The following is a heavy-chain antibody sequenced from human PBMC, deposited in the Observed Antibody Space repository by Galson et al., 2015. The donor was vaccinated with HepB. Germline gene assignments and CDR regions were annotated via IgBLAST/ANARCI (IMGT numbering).Heavy chain of an antibody. CDR3: ARIWYNWNDESGSDAFDI. Sequence: SETLSLTCTVSGGSISSYYWSWIRQPPGKGLEWIGYIYYSGSTNYNPSLKSRVTISVDTSKNQFSLKLSSVTAADTAVYYCARIWYNWNDESGSDAFDIWGQGTMVTVSS. V-gene: IGHV4-59*01. D-gene: IGHD1-20*01. CDR2: IYYSGST. CDR1: GGSISSYY. J-gene: IGHJ3*02.